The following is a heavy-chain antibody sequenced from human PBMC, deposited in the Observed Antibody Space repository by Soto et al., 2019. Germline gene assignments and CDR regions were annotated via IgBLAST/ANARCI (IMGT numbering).Heavy chain of an antibody. CDR1: ESTVSRDW. CDR3: AREMAALNYFDY. V-gene: IGHV3-21*05. CDR2: ISRDRSDK. Sequence: PGGSLRLSCAIFESTVSRDWMNWVRQAPGKGLEWVSHISRDRSDKYYADSVKGRFTISRDNAKNSLYLQMNSLRAEDTAVYYCAREMAALNYFDYWGQGTLVTVSS. D-gene: IGHD2-15*01. J-gene: IGHJ4*02.